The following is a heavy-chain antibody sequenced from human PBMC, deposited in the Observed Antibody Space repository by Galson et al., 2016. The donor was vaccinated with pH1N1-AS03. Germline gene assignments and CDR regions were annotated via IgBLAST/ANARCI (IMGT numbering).Heavy chain of an antibody. D-gene: IGHD3-22*01. CDR2: ISRTSTYI. V-gene: IGHV3-21*01. CDR3: ARDGPLDDDSSAIPTVSECMDV. Sequence: SLRLSCAASGFTLNAYSLNWVRQTPGTGLEWISSISRTSTYIYYADSVKGRFTISRDNTKNSLFLQMDNLRVEVTAVYYCARDGPLDDDSSAIPTVSECMDVWGQGTTVTVSS. J-gene: IGHJ6*02. CDR1: GFTLNAYS.